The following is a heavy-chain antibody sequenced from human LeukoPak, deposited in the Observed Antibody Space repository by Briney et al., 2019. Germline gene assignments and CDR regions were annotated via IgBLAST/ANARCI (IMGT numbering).Heavy chain of an antibody. Sequence: PGGSLRLSCAASGFTFSSYSMNWVRQAPGKGLEWVSYISSSSSTIYYADSVKGRFTISRDNAKNSLYLQMNSLRDEDTAVYYCARDKVTIFGVVSENWFDPWGQGTLVTVSS. CDR1: GFTFSSYS. J-gene: IGHJ5*02. V-gene: IGHV3-48*02. CDR3: ARDKVTIFGVVSENWFDP. D-gene: IGHD3-3*01. CDR2: ISSSSSTI.